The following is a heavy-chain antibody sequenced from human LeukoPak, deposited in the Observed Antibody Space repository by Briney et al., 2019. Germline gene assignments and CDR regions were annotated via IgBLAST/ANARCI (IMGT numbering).Heavy chain of an antibody. CDR3: ARVIHLGELSLYDY. J-gene: IGHJ4*02. V-gene: IGHV5-10-1*01. CDR1: GYSFTTYW. Sequence: GESLQISCKGSGYSFTTYWITWVRQMPGKGLEWMGRIDPSDSYTNYSPSFQGHVTISADKSISTAYLQWSSLKASDTAMYYCARVIHLGELSLYDYWGQGTPVTVSS. D-gene: IGHD3-16*02. CDR2: IDPSDSYT.